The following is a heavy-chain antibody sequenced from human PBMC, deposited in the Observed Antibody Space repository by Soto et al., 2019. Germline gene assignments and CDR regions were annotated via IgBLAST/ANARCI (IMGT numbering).Heavy chain of an antibody. D-gene: IGHD6-6*01. J-gene: IGHJ6*02. CDR1: GGTFSSYA. Sequence: QVQLVQSGAEVKKPGSSVKVSCKASGGTFSSYAISWVRQAPGQGLEWMGGIIPIFGTANYAQKFQGRVTITADESTITAYMELSSLRSEDTAVYYCARAASIIAARYYYYGMDVWGQGTTVTVSS. CDR2: IIPIFGTA. V-gene: IGHV1-69*01. CDR3: ARAASIIAARYYYYGMDV.